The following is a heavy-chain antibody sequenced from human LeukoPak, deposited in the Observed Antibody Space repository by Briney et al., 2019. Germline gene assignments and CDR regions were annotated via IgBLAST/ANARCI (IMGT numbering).Heavy chain of an antibody. Sequence: GASVKVSCKASGYTFTSYGISWVRQAPGQGLERMGWISAYNGNTNYAQKLQGRVAMTTDTSTSTAYMELRSLRSDDTAVYYCARDGLPFVDTADLWYWGQGTLVTVSS. CDR2: ISAYNGNT. D-gene: IGHD5-18*01. V-gene: IGHV1-18*01. CDR3: ARDGLPFVDTADLWY. J-gene: IGHJ4*02. CDR1: GYTFTSYG.